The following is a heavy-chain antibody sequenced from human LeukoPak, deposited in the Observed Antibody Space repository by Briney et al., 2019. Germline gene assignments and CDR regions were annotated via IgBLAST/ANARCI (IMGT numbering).Heavy chain of an antibody. CDR3: ARDPLNRRWGSYYFDY. D-gene: IGHD1-14*01. V-gene: IGHV3-30-3*01. Sequence: GRSLSLSCAASGFTFSDYAIHWVRQAPGKGLEWVAVISYDGNNKEYADSVKGRFTISRDNSKSTVYLQVNSLRGEDTAVFYCARDPLNRRWGSYYFDYWGQGTLVTVSS. CDR1: GFTFSDYA. CDR2: ISYDGNNK. J-gene: IGHJ4*02.